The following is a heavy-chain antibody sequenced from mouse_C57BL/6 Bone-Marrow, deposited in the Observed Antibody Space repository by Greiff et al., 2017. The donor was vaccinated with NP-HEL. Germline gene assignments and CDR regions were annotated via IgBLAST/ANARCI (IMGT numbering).Heavy chain of an antibody. CDR3: KEHCLRFGY. D-gene: IGHD1-1*01. Sequence: EVQLQESGGGLVQPKGSLKLSCAASGFSFNTYAMNWVRQAPGKGLEWVARIRSKSNNYASYYADSVKDTLTISRDYSESILYLQRNNLTAEDAAVYYCKEHCLRFGYWGQGTTLTVSS. V-gene: IGHV10-1*01. J-gene: IGHJ2*01. CDR1: GFSFNTYA. CDR2: IRSKSNNYAS.